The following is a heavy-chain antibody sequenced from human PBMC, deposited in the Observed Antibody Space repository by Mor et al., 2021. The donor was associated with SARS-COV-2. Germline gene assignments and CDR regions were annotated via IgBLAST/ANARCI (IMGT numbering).Heavy chain of an antibody. D-gene: IGHD1-26*01. V-gene: IGHV1-69*06. CDR2: IIPIFGTA. Sequence: LEWMGGIIPIFGTANYAQKFQGRVTITADKSTSTAYMELISLRSEDTAVYYCARGLSSGSYYAGYYYGMDVWGQGTTVTVSS. J-gene: IGHJ6*02. CDR3: ARGLSSGSYYAGYYYGMDV.